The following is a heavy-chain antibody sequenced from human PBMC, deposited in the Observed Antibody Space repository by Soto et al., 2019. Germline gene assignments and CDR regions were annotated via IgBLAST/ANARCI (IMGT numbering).Heavy chain of an antibody. D-gene: IGHD2-15*01. CDR1: GYTFTGCG. J-gene: IGHJ4*02. Sequence: QVQLVQSGAEVKKPGASVKVSCKASGYTFTGCGIGWVRQAPGQGLEWMGWISAYNGNTNYAQYLQGRVTMTTDTSTSTAYMELGSLRSDDTAMYYCARLSGCGGGSCYLPDYWGQGTLVTVSS. V-gene: IGHV1-18*01. CDR2: ISAYNGNT. CDR3: ARLSGCGGGSCYLPDY.